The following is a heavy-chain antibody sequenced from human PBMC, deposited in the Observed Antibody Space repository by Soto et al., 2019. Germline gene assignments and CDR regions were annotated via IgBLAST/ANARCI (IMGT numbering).Heavy chain of an antibody. Sequence: ASVKVSCKASGYIFTSYYIHWVRQAPRQGLEWMGWINPFDGSRTFAQSFQGRVTMTRDTSTSRVYMEVSSLRSEDTAVYYCSRVDPGETSPFDHCG. V-gene: IGHV1-46*03. CDR1: GYIFTSYY. D-gene: IGHD3-10*01. J-gene: IGHJ4*01. CDR3: SRVDPGETSPFDH. CDR2: INPFDGSR.